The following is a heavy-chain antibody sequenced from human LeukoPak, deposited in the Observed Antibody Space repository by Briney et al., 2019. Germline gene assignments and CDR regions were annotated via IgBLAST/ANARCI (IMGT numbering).Heavy chain of an antibody. CDR2: IHYDGSNK. V-gene: IGHV3-30*02. D-gene: IGHD1-26*01. CDR1: RLSLSSYG. J-gene: IGHJ4*02. Sequence: GGSLRLSCAASRLSLSSYGMHWVRQAPGKGLEWLTFIHYDGSNKYYANSVAGRFTISRDNSKNTLYLQMNSLRPEDTAVYYCAKDQGRLGGSMADSWGPGTLVTVSS. CDR3: AKDQGRLGGSMADS.